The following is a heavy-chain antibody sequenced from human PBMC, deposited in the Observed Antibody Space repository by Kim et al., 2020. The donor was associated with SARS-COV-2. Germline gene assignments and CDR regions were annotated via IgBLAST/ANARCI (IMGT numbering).Heavy chain of an antibody. CDR3: ARNIAAVYYYDYYGMDV. D-gene: IGHD6-6*01. J-gene: IGHJ6*02. Sequence: LKSRVTISVDTSKHQFSLKLSSVTAADTAVYYCARNIAAVYYYDYYGMDVWGQGTTVTVSS. V-gene: IGHV4-34*01.